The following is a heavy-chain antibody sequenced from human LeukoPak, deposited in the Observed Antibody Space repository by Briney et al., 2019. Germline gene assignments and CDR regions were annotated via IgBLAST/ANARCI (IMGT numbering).Heavy chain of an antibody. CDR3: ARVYSHWIYYFDY. V-gene: IGHV4-59*01. CDR1: GGSISSYY. Sequence: SETLSLTCTVAGGSISSYYWSWIRQPPGKGLEWIGYIYYSGSTNYNPSLKSRVTISVDTSENQISLELSSVTAADTAVYYCARVYSHWIYYFDYWGQGTLVTVSS. J-gene: IGHJ4*02. D-gene: IGHD6-13*01. CDR2: IYYSGST.